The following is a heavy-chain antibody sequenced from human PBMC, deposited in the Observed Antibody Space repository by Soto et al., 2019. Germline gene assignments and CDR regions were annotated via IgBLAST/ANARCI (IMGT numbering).Heavy chain of an antibody. CDR2: IIPIFGTA. J-gene: IGHJ6*02. CDR3: ARVWDIVAVPPAPYGMDF. Sequence: RASVKVSCKASGGTFSSYALSWVRQAPGQGLEWMGGIIPIFGTANYAQKFQGRVTITADESTSTAYMELSSLRSEDTAVYYCARVWDIVAVPPAPYGMDFSCPATTVTV. V-gene: IGHV1-69*13. D-gene: IGHD2-2*01. CDR1: GGTFSSYA.